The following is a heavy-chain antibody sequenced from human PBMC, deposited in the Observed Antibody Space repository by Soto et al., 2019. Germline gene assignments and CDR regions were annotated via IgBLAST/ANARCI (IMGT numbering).Heavy chain of an antibody. Sequence: QVQLHESGPGLVKPSETLSLTCVVSDGSISTYDWWTWVRQPPGKGLEWIGKMFHSGGADYRPSPKSRVTISADPYKNHCAPRMTAGTAADTAVDYCATGNVDSMLEYGGQGTQVAVSS. CDR3: ATGNVDSMLEY. CDR1: DGSISTYDW. CDR2: MFHSGGA. J-gene: IGHJ4*02. D-gene: IGHD1-1*01. V-gene: IGHV4-4*02.